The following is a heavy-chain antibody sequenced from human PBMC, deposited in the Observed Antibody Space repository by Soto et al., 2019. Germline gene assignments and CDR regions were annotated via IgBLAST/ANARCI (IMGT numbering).Heavy chain of an antibody. V-gene: IGHV3-23*01. J-gene: IGHJ4*02. Sequence: PGGSLRLSCAASGFTFSSYAMSWVRQAPGKGLEWVSAISAGGSSTYYADSVKGRFTISRDNSRNTLYLQMNSLRAEDTAVYYCAKDKANYYDGSGYDYWGQGTLVTVSS. CDR2: ISAGGSST. CDR3: AKDKANYYDGSGYDY. D-gene: IGHD3-22*01. CDR1: GFTFSSYA.